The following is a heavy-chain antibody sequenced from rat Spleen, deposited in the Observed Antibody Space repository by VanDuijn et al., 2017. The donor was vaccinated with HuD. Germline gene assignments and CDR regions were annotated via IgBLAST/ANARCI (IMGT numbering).Heavy chain of an antibody. V-gene: IGHV5S23*01. D-gene: IGHD1-12*01. CDR2: ISTSGGST. J-gene: IGHJ1*01. Sequence: EVQLVESGGGLVQPGGSLKFSCAASGFTFTNYDMAWVRQAPTKGLEWVASISTSGGSTYYRDSVKGRFTISRDNAKSTLNLQMDSLRSEDTATYYCARIIYYYVSGGWYFDFWGPGTMVTVSS. CDR3: ARIIYYYVSGGWYFDF. CDR1: GFTFTNYD.